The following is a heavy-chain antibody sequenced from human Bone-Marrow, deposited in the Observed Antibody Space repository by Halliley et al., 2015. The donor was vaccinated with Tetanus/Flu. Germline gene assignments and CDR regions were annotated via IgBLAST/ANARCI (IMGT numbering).Heavy chain of an antibody. Sequence: SLRLSCAASGFTVNNNYLSWVRQAPGKGLEWVSSIYAGGTAYFADSVRGRFTISRDESKNTVYLQMNNLRVEDTAVYYCARVWGAKSLDLWGHGTLVTVSS. V-gene: IGHV3-53*01. CDR2: IYAGGTA. CDR3: ARVWGAKSLDL. D-gene: IGHD1-26*01. CDR1: GFTVNNNY. J-gene: IGHJ5*02.